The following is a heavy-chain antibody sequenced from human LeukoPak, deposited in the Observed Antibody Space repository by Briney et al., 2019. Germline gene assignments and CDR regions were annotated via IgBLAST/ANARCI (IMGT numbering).Heavy chain of an antibody. D-gene: IGHD4-23*01. CDR2: ITASNGAA. J-gene: IGHJ4*02. CDR3: ARDNGGQRDH. V-gene: IGHV1-18*01. CDR1: GYIFTNYV. Sequence: GASVKVSCKASGYIFTNYVITWGRQAPGQGLEGLGGITASNGAARYGPRFQGRVTMTTDTSTNTAFIELRDLRSDDTAFYYCARDNGGQRDHWGQGTLVTVSS.